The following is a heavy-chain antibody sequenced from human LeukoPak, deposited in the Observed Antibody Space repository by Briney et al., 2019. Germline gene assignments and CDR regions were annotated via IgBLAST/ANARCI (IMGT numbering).Heavy chain of an antibody. D-gene: IGHD3-3*01. Sequence: GGSLRLSRAASGFTFSSYAMSWVRQAPGKGLEWVSAISGSGGSTYYADYVKGRFTISRDNAKNSLYLQMNSLRAEDTAVYYCARDVDDFWSGYRHHLSTFDYWGQGTLVTVSS. V-gene: IGHV3-23*01. CDR1: GFTFSSYA. CDR3: ARDVDDFWSGYRHHLSTFDY. CDR2: ISGSGGST. J-gene: IGHJ4*02.